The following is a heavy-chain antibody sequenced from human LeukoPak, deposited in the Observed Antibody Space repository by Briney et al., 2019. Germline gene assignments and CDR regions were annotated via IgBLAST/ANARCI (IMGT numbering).Heavy chain of an antibody. Sequence: KYGESLKISCKGSGYSFTSYWIGWVRQMPGKGLEWMGIIYPGDSDTRYSPSFQGQVTISADKSISTAYLQWSSLKASDTAMYYCARLIEGLYGDYPYMDVWGKGTTVTVSS. CDR3: ARLIEGLYGDYPYMDV. D-gene: IGHD4-17*01. CDR1: GYSFTSYW. V-gene: IGHV5-51*01. CDR2: IYPGDSDT. J-gene: IGHJ6*03.